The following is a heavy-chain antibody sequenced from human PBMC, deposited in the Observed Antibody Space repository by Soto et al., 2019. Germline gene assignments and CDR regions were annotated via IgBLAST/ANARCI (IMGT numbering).Heavy chain of an antibody. J-gene: IGHJ4*02. CDR3: ERGPYYAGYCDY. CDR2: IILPFGTA. CDR1: GGTFSNYA. V-gene: IGHV1-69*12. Sequence: QVRLVQSGAEVKKPGSSVKVSCKASGGTFSNYAISGVRQAPGQGLEWMGGIILPFGTATYAQKFQGRFTITADESMTTAYMELSGLRSEDTAVYYCERGPYYAGYCDYWGQGTQVTVSS. D-gene: IGHD1-26*01.